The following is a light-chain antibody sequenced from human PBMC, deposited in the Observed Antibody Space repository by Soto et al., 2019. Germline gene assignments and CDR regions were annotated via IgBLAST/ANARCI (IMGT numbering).Light chain of an antibody. CDR3: CSYAGSSTFYV. CDR2: EVS. J-gene: IGLJ1*01. Sequence: QSVLTKPASVSGSPGQSITISCTGTSSDVGSYNLVSWYQQHPGKAPKLMIYEVSTRPSGVSTRFSGSKSGNTASLTISGLQAEDEADYYCCSYAGSSTFYVFGTGTKVTVL. V-gene: IGLV2-23*02. CDR1: SSDVGSYNL.